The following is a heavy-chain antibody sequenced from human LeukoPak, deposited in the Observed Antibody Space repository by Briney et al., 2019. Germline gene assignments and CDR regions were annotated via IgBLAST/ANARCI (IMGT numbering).Heavy chain of an antibody. J-gene: IGHJ3*01. Sequence: ASMRVSCKTSGYTFTSCGICWVRQAPGQGLEWMGWVSAYNGDTNYAQKFRGRVTMTRDTSTSTAYMELRSLRSDDTAVYYCARDAPRWRNVFDFWGQGTMVSVSS. V-gene: IGHV1-18*01. CDR2: VSAYNGDT. CDR1: GYTFTSCG. CDR3: ARDAPRWRNVFDF. D-gene: IGHD4-23*01.